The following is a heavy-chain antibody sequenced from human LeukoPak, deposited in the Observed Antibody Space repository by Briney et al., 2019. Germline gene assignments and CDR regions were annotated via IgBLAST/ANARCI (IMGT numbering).Heavy chain of an antibody. J-gene: IGHJ4*02. CDR1: GDSISSNKW. CDR2: IYRSGST. D-gene: IGHD5-12*01. V-gene: IGHV4-4*02. Sequence: SGTLSLTCAVSGDSISSNKWWSWVRQPPGKGLEWLGEIYRSGSTNYNPSLNSRLTISLDKSKNQFSLNVSSVTAADTAVYYCARDPATIPPYYFDYWGQGILVTVSS. CDR3: ARDPATIPPYYFDY.